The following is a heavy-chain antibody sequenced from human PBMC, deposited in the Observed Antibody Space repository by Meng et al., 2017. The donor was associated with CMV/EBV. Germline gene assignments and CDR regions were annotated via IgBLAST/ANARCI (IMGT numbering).Heavy chain of an antibody. CDR3: ARHYDYYDD. CDR2: IKPNSGGT. CDR1: GYTFTGYY. V-gene: IGHV1-2*02. J-gene: IGHJ4*02. D-gene: IGHD3-16*01. Sequence: QGQFVKCGDEEKKTGGSGKVACKASGYTFTGYYMHWLRQAPGQWLEWMGWIKPNSGGTNYAQKFQCRVTMTRDTSISTAYMELSRLRSDDTAVYYCARHYDYYDDWGQGSLVTVSS.